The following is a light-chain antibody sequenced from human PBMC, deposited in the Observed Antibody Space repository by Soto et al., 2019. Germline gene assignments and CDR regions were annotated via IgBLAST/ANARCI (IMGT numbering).Light chain of an antibody. CDR1: SSNIGINT. V-gene: IGLV1-44*01. CDR3: AAWDDSLNGYV. J-gene: IGLJ1*01. CDR2: NNN. Sequence: QSVLTQPPSASETPGQRVTISCSGSSSNIGINTVDWFQQLPGTAPKLLIYNNNQRPSGVPDRFSGSKSGTSASLDISGLQSEDESDYYCAAWDDSLNGYVFGTGTKVTVL.